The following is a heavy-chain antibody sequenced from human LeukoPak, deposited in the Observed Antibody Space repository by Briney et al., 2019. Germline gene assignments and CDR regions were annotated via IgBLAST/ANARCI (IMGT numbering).Heavy chain of an antibody. CDR3: TTYSGSAGTGLHFDY. CDR2: IKSKSDGGTA. V-gene: IGHV3-15*01. CDR1: GFTSSNAW. J-gene: IGHJ4*02. Sequence: GGSLRLSCAASGFTSSNAWMSWVRQAPGKGLEWVGHIKSKSDGGTADYAAPVKGRFTISRDDSKNTLYLQMNSLKTEDTAVYYCTTYSGSAGTGLHFDYWGQGTLLTVSS. D-gene: IGHD6-19*01.